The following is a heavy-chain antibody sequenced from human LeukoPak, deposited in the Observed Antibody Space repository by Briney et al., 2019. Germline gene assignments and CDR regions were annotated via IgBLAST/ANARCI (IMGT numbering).Heavy chain of an antibody. CDR2: IYTSGST. CDR1: GGSISSGSYY. V-gene: IGHV4-61*02. D-gene: IGHD3-10*01. Sequence: SETQSLTCTVSGGSISSGSYYWSWIRQPAGKGLEWIGRIYTSGSTNYNPSLKSRVTISVDTSKNQFSLKLSSVTAADTAVYYCARESGIDGYYYYMDVWGKGTTVTVSS. J-gene: IGHJ6*03. CDR3: ARESGIDGYYYYMDV.